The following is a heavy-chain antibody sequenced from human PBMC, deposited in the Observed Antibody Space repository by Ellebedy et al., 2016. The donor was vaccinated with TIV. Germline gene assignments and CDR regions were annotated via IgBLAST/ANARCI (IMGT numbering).Heavy chain of an antibody. Sequence: PGGSLRLSCAASGFTFSNYGMHWVRQAPGKGLEWVAFIRYDGSNEYYADSVKGRFTISRDNAKNSLYLQMNSLRAEDTAVYYCARDTQSLDAFDIWGQGTMVTVSS. V-gene: IGHV3-30*02. CDR2: IRYDGSNE. CDR3: ARDTQSLDAFDI. D-gene: IGHD2-15*01. CDR1: GFTFSNYG. J-gene: IGHJ3*02.